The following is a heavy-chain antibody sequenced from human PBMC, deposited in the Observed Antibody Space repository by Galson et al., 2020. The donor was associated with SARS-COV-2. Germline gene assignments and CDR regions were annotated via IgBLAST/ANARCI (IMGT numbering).Heavy chain of an antibody. Sequence: SETLSLTCTVSGGSVSSGSYYWSWIRQPPGKGLEWIGYIYYSGSTNYNPSLKSRVTISVDTSKNQFSLKLSSVTAADTAVYYCAREIVTAMVIGEGMDVWGQGTTVTVSS. CDR1: GGSVSSGSYY. CDR3: AREIVTAMVIGEGMDV. V-gene: IGHV4-61*01. CDR2: IYYSGST. D-gene: IGHD5-18*01. J-gene: IGHJ6*02.